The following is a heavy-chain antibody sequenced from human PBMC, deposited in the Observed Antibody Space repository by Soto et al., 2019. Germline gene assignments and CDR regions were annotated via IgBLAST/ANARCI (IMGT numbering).Heavy chain of an antibody. CDR3: TRCARYFDWPHDY. CDR2: IDSDDDK. CDR1: GFSLSTSGMC. J-gene: IGHJ4*02. Sequence: SGPTLVNPTQTLTLTCTFSGFSLSTSGMCVTWIRQPPGKALEWLARIDSDDDKYYSPSLKTRLTISKDTSKNQVVLTMTNVDPVDTATYYCTRCARYFDWPHDYWGQGTLVTVSS. V-gene: IGHV2-70*11. D-gene: IGHD3-9*01.